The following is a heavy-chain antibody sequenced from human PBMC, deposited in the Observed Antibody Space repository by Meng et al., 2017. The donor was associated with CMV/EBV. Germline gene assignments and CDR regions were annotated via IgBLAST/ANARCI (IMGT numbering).Heavy chain of an antibody. V-gene: IGHV1-2*02. CDR3: ARDPLRGWELPGSDY. CDR1: GYTFTGYY. Sequence: ASVKVSCKASGYTFTGYYMHWVRQAPGQGLEWMGWINPNSGGTNYAQKFQGRVTMTRDTSTSTVYMELSSLRSEDTAVYYCARDPLRGWELPGSDYWGQGTLVTVSS. J-gene: IGHJ4*02. D-gene: IGHD1-26*01. CDR2: INPNSGGT.